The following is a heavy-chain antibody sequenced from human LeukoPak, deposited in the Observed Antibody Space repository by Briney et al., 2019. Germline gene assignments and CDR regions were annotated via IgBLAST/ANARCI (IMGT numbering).Heavy chain of an antibody. CDR3: AKVLQQWLVTYFDY. J-gene: IGHJ4*02. CDR2: ISGSGGNT. CDR1: GFTFSSYA. Sequence: GGSLRLSCAASGFTFSSYAMSWVRQAPGKGLEWVSVISGSGGNTYYADSVKGRFTISRDNSKNTLYLQMNSLRADDTAVYYCAKVLQQWLVTYFDYWGQGTLVTVSS. D-gene: IGHD6-19*01. V-gene: IGHV3-23*01.